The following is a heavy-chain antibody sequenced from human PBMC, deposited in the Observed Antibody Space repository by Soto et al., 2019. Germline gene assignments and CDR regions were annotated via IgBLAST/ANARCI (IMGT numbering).Heavy chain of an antibody. J-gene: IGHJ4*02. D-gene: IGHD4-17*01. CDR1: GGSISSSSYY. CDR3: ASYGDYFYFDY. Sequence: SETLSLTCTVSGGSISSSSYYWGWIRQPPGKGLEWIGSIYYSGSTYYNPSLKSRVTISVDTSKNQFSLKLSSVTAADTAVYYCASYGDYFYFDYSGQGTLVTVSS. V-gene: IGHV4-39*01. CDR2: IYYSGST.